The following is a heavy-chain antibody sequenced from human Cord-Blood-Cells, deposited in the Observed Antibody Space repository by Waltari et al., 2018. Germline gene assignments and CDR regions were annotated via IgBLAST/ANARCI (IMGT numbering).Heavy chain of an antibody. CDR3: TRFRLNNFDY. D-gene: IGHD3-9*01. V-gene: IGHV3-73*02. Sequence: EVQLVESGGGLVQPGGSLKLSCAASGFPFSGSAMHWVRQASGKGLEGVGRIRSKANSYATAYAASVKGRFTISRDDSKNTAYLQMNSLKTGDTAVYYCTRFRLNNFDYWGQGTLVTVSS. CDR1: GFPFSGSA. CDR2: IRSKANSYAT. J-gene: IGHJ4*02.